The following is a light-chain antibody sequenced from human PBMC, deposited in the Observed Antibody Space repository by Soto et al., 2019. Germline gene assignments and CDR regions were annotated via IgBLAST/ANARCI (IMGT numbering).Light chain of an antibody. CDR3: QQFATSPT. CDR1: QSVSSSY. CDR2: GSS. J-gene: IGKJ1*01. V-gene: IGKV3-20*01. Sequence: ENVLTQSPDTLSLPLGERATLSCRASQSVSSSYVAWYQQKPGQAPRLLIYGSSIRATGISDRVSVSGSGTDFTLTISRLEPEDSVVYFCQQFATSPTFGQGTKVEV.